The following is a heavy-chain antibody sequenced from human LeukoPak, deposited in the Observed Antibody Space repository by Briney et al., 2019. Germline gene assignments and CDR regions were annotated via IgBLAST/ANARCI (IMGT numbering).Heavy chain of an antibody. CDR3: ARRYGSRTFDY. CDR1: GGSISSSNW. CDR2: IYHSGST. D-gene: IGHD6-13*01. Sequence: SETLSLTCAVPGGSISSSNWWRWVRRPPGKGLEWIGEIYHSGSTNYNPSLKSRVPISVDKSKNQFSLKLSSVTAADTAVYYCARRYGSRTFDYLGQGTHATVSS. V-gene: IGHV4-4*02. J-gene: IGHJ4*02.